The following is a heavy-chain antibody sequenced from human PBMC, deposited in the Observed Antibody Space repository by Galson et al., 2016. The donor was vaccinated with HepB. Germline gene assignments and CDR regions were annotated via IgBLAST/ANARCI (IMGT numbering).Heavy chain of an antibody. V-gene: IGHV2-5*02. CDR1: AFSLTTSGVG. D-gene: IGHD3-10*01. Sequence: PALVKPTQTLTLTCTFSAFSLTTSGVGVGWIRQPPGKALEWLAVIYWDDDKRYSPSLKTRLTITKDTSKNQVVLTMTNMDPVDTATYFCAHRHYYQRGGVFDVWGQGTMVTVSS. CDR2: IYWDDDK. CDR3: AHRHYYQRGGVFDV. J-gene: IGHJ3*01.